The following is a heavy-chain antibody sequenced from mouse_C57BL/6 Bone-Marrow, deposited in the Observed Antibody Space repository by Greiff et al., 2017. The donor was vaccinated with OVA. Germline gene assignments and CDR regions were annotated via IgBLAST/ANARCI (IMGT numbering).Heavy chain of an antibody. Sequence: VQLQQSGPELVKPGASVKISCKASGYAFSSSWMNWVKQRPGKGLEWIGRIYPGDGDTNYNGKFKGKATLTAAKSFSTAYMQLSSLTSEDAAVYFWARHEDGYYASYFDYWGQGTTLTVSS. D-gene: IGHD2-3*01. CDR2: IYPGDGDT. CDR3: ARHEDGYYASYFDY. CDR1: GYAFSSSW. V-gene: IGHV1-82*01. J-gene: IGHJ2*01.